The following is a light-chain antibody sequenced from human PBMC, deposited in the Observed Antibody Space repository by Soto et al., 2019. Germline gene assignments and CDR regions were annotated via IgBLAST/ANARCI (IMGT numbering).Light chain of an antibody. CDR3: QQYDDLPRT. J-gene: IGKJ2*01. CDR2: DAS. V-gene: IGKV1-33*01. Sequence: DIQMTQSPSSLSASVGDRVTITCQASQDISNNLHWYQLKPGKPPKLLIYDASNLETGVPSRFSGSGSGSDFTFTISSLQPEDVATYYCQQYDDLPRTFSQVTKLQIK. CDR1: QDISNN.